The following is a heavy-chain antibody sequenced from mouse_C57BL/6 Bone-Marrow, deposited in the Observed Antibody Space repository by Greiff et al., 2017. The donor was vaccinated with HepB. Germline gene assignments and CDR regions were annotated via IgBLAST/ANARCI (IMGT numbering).Heavy chain of an antibody. CDR2: IYPGSGNT. V-gene: IGHV1-66*01. D-gene: IGHD3-2*02. J-gene: IGHJ2*01. CDR3: ATAQADY. CDR1: GYSFTSYY. Sequence: VQRVESGPELVKPGASVKISCKASGYSFTSYYIHWVKQRPGQGLEWIGWIYPGSGNTKYNEKFKGKATLTADTSSSTAYMQLSSLTSEDSAVYYCATAQADYWGQGTTLTVSS.